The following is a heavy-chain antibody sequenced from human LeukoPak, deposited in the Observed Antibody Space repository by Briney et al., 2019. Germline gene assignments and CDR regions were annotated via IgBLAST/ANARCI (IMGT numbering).Heavy chain of an antibody. CDR3: TTNRVDRSFDV. V-gene: IGHV1-69-2*01. Sequence: ASLKVSCTASGDTFSDCNIHWEQYGPRQGHELVGLVDTEDGEAIYSDPFLRSGTIFASTTSDTAYMVLTSLRSDDTAVNYCTTNRVDRSFDVWGKGPAVRVSS. CDR2: VDTEDGEA. CDR1: GDTFSDCN. J-gene: IGHJ6*04. D-gene: IGHD3-10*01.